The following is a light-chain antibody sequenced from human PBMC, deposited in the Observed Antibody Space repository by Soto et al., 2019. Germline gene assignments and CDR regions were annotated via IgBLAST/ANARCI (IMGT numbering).Light chain of an antibody. CDR1: QSVSSN. Sequence: DIVMTQSPASLSVSPGESSTLSCRASQSVSSNLAWYQQKPGQAPRLLIYGASTRATGIPARFSGSGSGTDFTLTISRLEPEDFAVYYCQQYGSSLWTFGQGTNVDIK. V-gene: IGKV3-15*01. J-gene: IGKJ1*01. CDR2: GAS. CDR3: QQYGSSLWT.